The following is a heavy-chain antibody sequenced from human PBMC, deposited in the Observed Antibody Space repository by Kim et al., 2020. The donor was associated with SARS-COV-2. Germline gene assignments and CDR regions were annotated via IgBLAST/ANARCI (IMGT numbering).Heavy chain of an antibody. V-gene: IGHV4-31*03. J-gene: IGHJ4*02. CDR2: IYYSGST. CDR1: GGSISSGGYY. Sequence: SETLSLTCTVSGGSISSGGYYWSWIRQHPGKGLEWIGYIYYSGSTYYNPSLKSRVTISVDTSKNQFSLKLSSVTAADTAVYYCARDGTYYYGSGSYFDYWGQGTLVTVSS. CDR3: ARDGTYYYGSGSYFDY. D-gene: IGHD3-10*01.